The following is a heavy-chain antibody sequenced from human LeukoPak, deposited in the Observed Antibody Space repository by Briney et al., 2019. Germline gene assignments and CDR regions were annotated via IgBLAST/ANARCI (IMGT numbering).Heavy chain of an antibody. CDR1: GFTFSSYE. V-gene: IGHV3-21*05. CDR2: ISSSGSYI. D-gene: IGHD3-3*01. CDR3: ARGGFLEWFNYYYYMDV. J-gene: IGHJ6*03. Sequence: GGSLRLSCAASGFTFSSYEMNWVRQAPGKGLEWVSYISSSGSYIYYADSVKGRFTISRDNAKNSLYLQMNSLRAEDTAVYYCARGGFLEWFNYYYYMDVWGKGTTVTVSS.